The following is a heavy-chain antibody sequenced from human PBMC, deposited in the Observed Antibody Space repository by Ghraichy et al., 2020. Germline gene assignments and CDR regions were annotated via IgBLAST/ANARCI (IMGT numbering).Heavy chain of an antibody. V-gene: IGHV4-59*01. J-gene: IGHJ4*02. Sequence: SETLSLTCTVSGGSISSYYWSWIRQPPGKGLEWIGYIYYSGSTNYNPSLKSRVTISVDTSKNQFSLKLSSVTAADTAVYYCASFIAVAGTGYIDYWGQGTLVTVSS. CDR2: IYYSGST. CDR1: GGSISSYY. CDR3: ASFIAVAGTGYIDY. D-gene: IGHD6-19*01.